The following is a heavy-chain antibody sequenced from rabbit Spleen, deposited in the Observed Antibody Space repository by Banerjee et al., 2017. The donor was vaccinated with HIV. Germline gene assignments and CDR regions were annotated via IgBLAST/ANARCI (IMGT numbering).Heavy chain of an antibody. CDR2: IYTSSGST. CDR1: GFSFSSNYY. D-gene: IGHD6-1*01. CDR3: ARGTGIAGYDDYGYATGLGL. Sequence: QSLEESGGDLVKPGASLTLTCTASGFSFSSNYYMCWVRQAPGKGLEWIACIYTSSGSTWYASWAKGRFTISKTSSTTVTLQMTSLTAADTATYFCARGTGIAGYDDYGYATGLGLWGPGTLVTVS. J-gene: IGHJ4*01. V-gene: IGHV1S40*01.